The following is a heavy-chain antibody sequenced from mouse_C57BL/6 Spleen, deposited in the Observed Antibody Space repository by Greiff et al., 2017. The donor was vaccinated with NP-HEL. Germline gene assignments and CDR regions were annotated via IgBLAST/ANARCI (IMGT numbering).Heavy chain of an antibody. J-gene: IGHJ2*01. D-gene: IGHD1-1*01. V-gene: IGHV1-74*01. Sequence: VQLQQPGAELVKPGASVKVSCKASGYTFTSYWMHWVKQRPGQGLEWIGRIHPSDSDTNYNQKFKGKATLTVDKSSSTAYMQLSSLTSEDSAVYYCAITYYYGSSSPFDDWGQGTTLTVSS. CDR3: AITYYYGSSSPFDD. CDR1: GYTFTSYW. CDR2: IHPSDSDT.